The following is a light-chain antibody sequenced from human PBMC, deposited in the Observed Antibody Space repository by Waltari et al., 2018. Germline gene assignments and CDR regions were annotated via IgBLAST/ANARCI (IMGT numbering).Light chain of an antibody. CDR1: QNINDW. CDR2: KAS. V-gene: IGKV1-5*03. J-gene: IGKJ2*01. CDR3: QQYNSYSYT. Sequence: DIQMTQSPSTLSASVGDRVTITCRASQNINDWLAWYQQKPGQAPKVLIYKASTLESGVPSRFSGSGSGTEFTLTISSLQPDDFATYYCQQYNSYSYTFGQGNKLEIK.